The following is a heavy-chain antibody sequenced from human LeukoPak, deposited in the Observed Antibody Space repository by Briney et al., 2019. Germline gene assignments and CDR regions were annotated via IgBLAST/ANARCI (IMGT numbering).Heavy chain of an antibody. J-gene: IGHJ4*02. CDR1: GYTFTGYY. Sequence: ASVKVSCKGSGYTFTGYYMHWVRQAPGQGLEWMAWINPNSGATNYAQRFQGRVTVARDTSISTAYMELSSLESDDTAMYYCVRDLMTTQTWDFDYWGQGTRVSVPS. V-gene: IGHV1-2*02. D-gene: IGHD3-16*01. CDR3: VRDLMTTQTWDFDY. CDR2: INPNSGAT.